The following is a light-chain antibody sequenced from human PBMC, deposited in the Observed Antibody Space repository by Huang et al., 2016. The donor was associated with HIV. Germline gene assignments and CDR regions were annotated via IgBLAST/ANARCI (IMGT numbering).Light chain of an antibody. V-gene: IGKV4-1*01. CDR2: WAS. J-gene: IGKJ1*01. CDR3: QQYYSTPWT. CDR1: QSVLYSSNKKNY. Sequence: DIVMTQSPDSLAVSLGERATINCKSSQSVLYSSNKKNYLAWYQKKPGQPPKLLIYWASTRESGVPDRFSGSGSGTDFTLTISSLQDEDVAVYYCQQYYSTPWTFGQGTKVEIK.